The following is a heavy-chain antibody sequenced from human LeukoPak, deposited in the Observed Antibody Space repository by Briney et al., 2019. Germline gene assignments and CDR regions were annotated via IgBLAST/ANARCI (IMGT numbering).Heavy chain of an antibody. D-gene: IGHD3-9*01. CDR2: ISDSGSTI. Sequence: GGSLRLSCAASGFTFSSYSMNWVRQGPGKGLEWVSYISDSGSTIYYADSVKGRFTISRDNAKNSLYLHLNSLRPEDTAVYYCARGPLTGDERLDYWGPGTLVTASS. J-gene: IGHJ4*02. CDR1: GFTFSSYS. V-gene: IGHV3-48*01. CDR3: ARGPLTGDERLDY.